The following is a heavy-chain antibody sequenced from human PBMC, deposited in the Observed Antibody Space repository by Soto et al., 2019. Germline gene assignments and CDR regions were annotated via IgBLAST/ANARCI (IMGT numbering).Heavy chain of an antibody. J-gene: IGHJ4*02. CDR2: INLDGTKT. D-gene: IGHD2-8*02. Sequence: EVQLVEAGGGLVRPGGSLKLSCAASGFMFGAHWMHWVRQGPDKGLVFVARINLDGTKTNYADLVEGRFTISRNNAKKTLYLEMNSLRGDDTSVYFCARELVNGYLVIWGQGNLVNVSS. V-gene: IGHV3-74*01. CDR3: ARELVNGYLVI. CDR1: GFMFGAHW.